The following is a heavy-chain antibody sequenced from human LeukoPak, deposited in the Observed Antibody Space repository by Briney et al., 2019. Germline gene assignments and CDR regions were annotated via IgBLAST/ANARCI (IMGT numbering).Heavy chain of an antibody. CDR2: INWNGGST. CDR1: GFTFDDYG. Sequence: GGSLRLSCAASGFTFDDYGMSWVRQAPGKGLEWVSGINWNGGSTGYADSVKGQFTISRDNAKNSLYLQMNSLRAEDTALYYCARTRYYCSGGSCYLLGVDYWGQGTLVTVSS. J-gene: IGHJ4*02. V-gene: IGHV3-20*04. CDR3: ARTRYYCSGGSCYLLGVDY. D-gene: IGHD2-15*01.